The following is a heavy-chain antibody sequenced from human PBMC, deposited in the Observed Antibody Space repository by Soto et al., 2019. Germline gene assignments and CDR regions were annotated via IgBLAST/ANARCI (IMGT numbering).Heavy chain of an antibody. CDR2: ISGSGGST. CDR3: ARLSYEYSGYELDY. CDR1: GFTFSSYA. J-gene: IGHJ4*02. Sequence: GESLKISCAASGFTFSSYAMSWVRQAPGKGLEWVSAISGSGGSTYYADSVKGRFTISRDNSKNTLYLQMSSLRSEDTAVYYCARLSYEYSGYELDYWGQGTLVTVSS. D-gene: IGHD5-12*01. V-gene: IGHV3-23*01.